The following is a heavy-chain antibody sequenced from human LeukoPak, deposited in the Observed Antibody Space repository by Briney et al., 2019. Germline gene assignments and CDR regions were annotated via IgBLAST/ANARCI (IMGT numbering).Heavy chain of an antibody. CDR3: AEAPILTGYWVFDY. CDR2: ISYDGSNK. D-gene: IGHD3-9*01. V-gene: IGHV3-30*18. Sequence: GRSLRLSCAASGFTFSSYGMHWVRQAPGKGLEWVAVISYDGSNKYYADSVKGRFTISRDNSKNTLYLQMNSLRAEDTAVYYCAEAPILTGYWVFDYWGQGTLVTVSS. CDR1: GFTFSSYG. J-gene: IGHJ4*02.